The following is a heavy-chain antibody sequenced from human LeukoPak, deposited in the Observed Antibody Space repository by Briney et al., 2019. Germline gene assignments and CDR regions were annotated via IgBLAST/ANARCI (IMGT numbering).Heavy chain of an antibody. Sequence: SETLSLTRAVYGGSLSGYYWNWIRQPPGKGLEWIGEINHSGSTNYNPSLTSRVTISVDTSKNQFSLRLSSVTAADTAVYYCARFPCSGGSCYSGVRAFDIWGQGTMVTVSS. J-gene: IGHJ3*02. CDR1: GGSLSGYY. V-gene: IGHV4-34*01. D-gene: IGHD2-15*01. CDR3: ARFPCSGGSCYSGVRAFDI. CDR2: INHSGST.